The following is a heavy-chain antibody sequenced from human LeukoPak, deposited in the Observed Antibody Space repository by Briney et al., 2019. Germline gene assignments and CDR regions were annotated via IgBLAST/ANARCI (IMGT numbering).Heavy chain of an antibody. CDR2: INPSGDTT. CDR1: GYTLTSYY. CDR3: ARDGFFGSGIVGAFDI. Sequence: GASVKVSCKASGYTLTSYYLHWVRQAPGQGLEWMAIINPSGDTTSHAQKFQGRVTMITDTSTSTAYMELRSLRSDDTAVYYCARDGFFGSGIVGAFDIWGQGTMVTVSS. D-gene: IGHD3-10*01. J-gene: IGHJ3*02. V-gene: IGHV1-46*01.